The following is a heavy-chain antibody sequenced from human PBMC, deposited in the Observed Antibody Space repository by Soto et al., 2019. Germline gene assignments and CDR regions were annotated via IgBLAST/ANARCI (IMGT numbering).Heavy chain of an antibody. Sequence: VGPLRLSCAASGFICDNFLMHWIRQAPGKGLVWVARIHGDGITTTYVDSVKGRFTISRDNAKNTVYLQVNSLRAEDTAVYYCGRGSGPRGRPYWGQGILVTGSS. J-gene: IGHJ4*02. V-gene: IGHV3-74*01. CDR2: IHGDGITT. CDR3: GRGSGPRGRPY. D-gene: IGHD6-25*01. CDR1: GFICDNFL.